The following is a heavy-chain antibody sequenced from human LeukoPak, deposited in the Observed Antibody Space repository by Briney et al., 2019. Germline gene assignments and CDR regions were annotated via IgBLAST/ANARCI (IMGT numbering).Heavy chain of an antibody. CDR3: ARTYLVFNWFDP. Sequence: ASVKVACKASGGTFNDYAVSWVRQAPGQGLEWMGGVIPILGTTNYTQKWQGRVTFTTDASTNTAYMELSGLRSEDTAVYYCARTYLVFNWFDPWGQGTPVTVSS. CDR2: VIPILGTT. J-gene: IGHJ5*02. D-gene: IGHD2-8*01. CDR1: GGTFNDYA. V-gene: IGHV1-69*05.